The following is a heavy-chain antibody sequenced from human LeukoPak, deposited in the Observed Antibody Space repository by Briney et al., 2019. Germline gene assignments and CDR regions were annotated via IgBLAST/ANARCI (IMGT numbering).Heavy chain of an antibody. CDR2: IIPILGIA. CDR3: ARTSYYGMDV. V-gene: IGHV1-69*04. Sequence: ASVKVSCKASGGTLSSYAISWVRQAPGQGLEWMGRIIPILGIANYAQKFQGRVTITADKSTSTAYMELSSLRSEDTAVYYCARTSYYGMDVWGQGTTVTVSS. CDR1: GGTLSSYA. J-gene: IGHJ6*02.